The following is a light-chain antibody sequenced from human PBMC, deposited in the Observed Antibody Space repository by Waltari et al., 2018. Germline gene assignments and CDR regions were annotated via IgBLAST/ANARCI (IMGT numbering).Light chain of an antibody. V-gene: IGKV3-15*01. CDR2: GAS. J-gene: IGKJ1*01. Sequence: EIVMTQYPATLSVSPGETATLSCRASQSVSSSLAWYQHKPGQAPRLLVYGASTRATGIPARFSGSGSGTEFTLTISSLQSEDFAVYYCQQYNNWWTFGQGTKVEIK. CDR1: QSVSSS. CDR3: QQYNNWWT.